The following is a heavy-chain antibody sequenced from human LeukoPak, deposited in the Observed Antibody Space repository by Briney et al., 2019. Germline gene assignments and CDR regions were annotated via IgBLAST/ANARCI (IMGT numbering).Heavy chain of an antibody. CDR3: AKDRIVVVPAAKPRDAFDI. J-gene: IGHJ3*02. CDR1: GFTFSSYA. CDR2: ISGSGGST. V-gene: IGHV3-23*01. Sequence: GGSLRLSCAASGFTFSSYAMSWVRQAPGKGLEWVSAISGSGGSTYYADSVKGRFTISRDNSKNTLYLQMNSLRAEDTAVYYCAKDRIVVVPAAKPRDAFDIWGQGTMVTVSS. D-gene: IGHD2-2*01.